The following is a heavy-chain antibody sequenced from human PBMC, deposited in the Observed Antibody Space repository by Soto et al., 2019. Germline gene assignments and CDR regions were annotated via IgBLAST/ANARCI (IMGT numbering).Heavy chain of an antibody. D-gene: IGHD6-19*01. J-gene: IGHJ6*02. CDR3: ARGSVAGSYYYYGMDV. Sequence: ASVKVSCKASGYTFTGYYMHWVRQAPGQGLEWMGWINPNSGGTNYAQKFQGWVTMTRDTSISTAYMELSRLRSDDTAVYYCARGSVAGSYYYYGMDVWGQGTTVTVSS. CDR1: GYTFTGYY. V-gene: IGHV1-2*04. CDR2: INPNSGGT.